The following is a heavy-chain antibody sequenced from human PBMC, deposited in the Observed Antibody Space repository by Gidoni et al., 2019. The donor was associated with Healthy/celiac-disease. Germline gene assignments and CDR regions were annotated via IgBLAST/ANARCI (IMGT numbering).Heavy chain of an antibody. V-gene: IGHV1-69*08. D-gene: IGHD3-10*01. Sequence: QVQLVQSGAEVKKPGSSVKVSCKASGGTFSSHTSSWVRQAPGQGLEWMGRIIPILGIANYAQKFQGRVTITADKSTSTAYMELSSLRSEDTAVYYCARDYHYYGSGSYYNPPDYYYYMDVWGKGTTVTVSS. CDR1: GGTFSSHT. CDR2: IIPILGIA. J-gene: IGHJ6*03. CDR3: ARDYHYYGSGSYYNPPDYYYYMDV.